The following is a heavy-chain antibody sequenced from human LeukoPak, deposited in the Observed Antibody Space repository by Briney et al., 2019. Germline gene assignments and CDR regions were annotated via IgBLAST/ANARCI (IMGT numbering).Heavy chain of an antibody. CDR2: INPDSGGT. V-gene: IGHV1-2*02. CDR1: GYTFTHYN. J-gene: IGHJ4*02. D-gene: IGHD3-10*01. Sequence: ASVKVSCKASGYTFTHYNIHSVRQAPGQGLEWMGWINPDSGGTNYAQKFQGRVTMTRDTSISTAYMELSRLRSDDTAVFFCARDAYYGSGSYPYWGQGTLVTVSS. CDR3: ARDAYYGSGSYPY.